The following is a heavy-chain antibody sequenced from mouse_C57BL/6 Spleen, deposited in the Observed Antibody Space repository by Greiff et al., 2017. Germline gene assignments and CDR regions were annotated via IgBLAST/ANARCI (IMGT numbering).Heavy chain of an antibody. J-gene: IGHJ4*01. CDR2: ILPGSGST. CDR1: GYTFTGYW. V-gene: IGHV1-9*01. D-gene: IGHD2-1*01. CDR3: ARSPLYGNYEGYAMDY. Sequence: VQLQQSGAELMKPGASVKLSCKATGYTFTGYWIEWVKPRPGHGLEWIGEILPGSGSTNYNAKFKGKATFTADTSSNTAYMQLSSLTTEDSAIYYCARSPLYGNYEGYAMDYWGQGTSVTVSS.